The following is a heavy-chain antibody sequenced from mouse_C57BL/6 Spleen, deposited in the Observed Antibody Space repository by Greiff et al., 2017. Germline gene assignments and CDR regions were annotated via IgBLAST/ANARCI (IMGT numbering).Heavy chain of an antibody. CDR3: ARVYYYGSSYFDY. CDR2: IYHRSGNT. CDR1: GYTFTSYG. V-gene: IGHV1-81*01. D-gene: IGHD1-1*01. J-gene: IGHJ2*01. Sequence: QVQLQQSGAELARPGASVKLSCTASGYTFTSYGISWVKQRTGQGLEWIGEIYHRSGNTYYNEKFKGKATLTADKSSSTAYMGLRSLTSEDSAVYFCARVYYYGSSYFDYWGQGTTLTVSS.